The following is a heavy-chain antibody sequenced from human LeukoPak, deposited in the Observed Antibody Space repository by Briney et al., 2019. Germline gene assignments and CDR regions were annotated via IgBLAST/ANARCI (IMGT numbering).Heavy chain of an antibody. CDR2: INSGSSTI. Sequence: PGGSLRLSCAGSRFTFSSYSMNWVRQAPGKGLEWVSYINSGSSTIYYADSVKGRFTISRDNAKNSLCLQMNSLRGEDTAVYYCARDGVVVAGTRRAFDIWGQGTMVTVSS. J-gene: IGHJ3*02. CDR3: ARDGVVVAGTRRAFDI. V-gene: IGHV3-48*01. CDR1: RFTFSSYS. D-gene: IGHD6-19*01.